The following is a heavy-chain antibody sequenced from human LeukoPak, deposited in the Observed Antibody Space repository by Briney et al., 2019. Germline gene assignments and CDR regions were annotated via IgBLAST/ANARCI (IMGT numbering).Heavy chain of an antibody. Sequence: GGSLRLSCAASGFTFSSYAMSWVRQAPGKGLEWVSAITGSGGSTYYADSVKGRFTISRDNSKNTLYLQMNSLRAEDTAMYYCAKNTGTYDGLIDSWGQGTLVTVSS. J-gene: IGHJ4*02. CDR3: AKNTGTYDGLIDS. D-gene: IGHD1-14*01. CDR1: GFTFSSYA. V-gene: IGHV3-23*01. CDR2: ITGSGGST.